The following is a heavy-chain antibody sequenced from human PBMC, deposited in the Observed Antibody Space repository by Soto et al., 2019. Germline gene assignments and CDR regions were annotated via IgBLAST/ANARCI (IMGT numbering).Heavy chain of an antibody. CDR3: ARAAYYDFWSGYLGFDY. D-gene: IGHD3-3*01. CDR1: GGTFSSYA. J-gene: IGHJ4*02. CDR2: IIPIFGTA. Sequence: QVQLVQSGAEVKKPGSSVKVSCKASGGTFSSYAISWVRQAPGQGLEWMGGIIPIFGTANYAQKFQGRVMITADESTSTAYMELSRLRSEDTAVYYCARAAYYDFWSGYLGFDYWGQGTLVTVSS. V-gene: IGHV1-69*01.